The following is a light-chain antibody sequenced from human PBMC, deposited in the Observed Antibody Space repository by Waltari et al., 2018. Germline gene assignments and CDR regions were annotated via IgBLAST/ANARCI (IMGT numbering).Light chain of an antibody. CDR3: QHYVRLPAT. J-gene: IGKJ1*01. CDR2: GAS. Sequence: EIVLTQSPGPLSLSPGESATLSCRASQSVRGSLAWYQQKAGQAPRLLIYGASSRATGIPDRFSGGGSGTDFSLTISRLEPEDFAVYYCQHYVRLPATFGQGTKVEI. CDR1: QSVRGS. V-gene: IGKV3-20*01.